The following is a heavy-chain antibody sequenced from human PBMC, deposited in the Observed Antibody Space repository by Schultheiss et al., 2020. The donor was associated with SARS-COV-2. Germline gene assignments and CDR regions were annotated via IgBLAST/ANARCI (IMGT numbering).Heavy chain of an antibody. CDR3: ARGNHGGYSYGKKRNYYYGMDV. V-gene: IGHV1-69*13. D-gene: IGHD5-18*01. CDR2: IIPIFGTA. J-gene: IGHJ6*02. Sequence: SVKVSCKASGGTFSSYAISWVRQAPGQGLEWMGGIIPIFGTANYAQKFQGRVTITADESTSTAYMELSSLRSEDTAVYYCARGNHGGYSYGKKRNYYYGMDVWGQGTTVTVSS. CDR1: GGTFSSYA.